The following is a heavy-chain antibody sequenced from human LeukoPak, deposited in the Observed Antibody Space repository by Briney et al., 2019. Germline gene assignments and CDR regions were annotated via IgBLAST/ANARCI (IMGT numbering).Heavy chain of an antibody. CDR1: GGSTSSGDHY. J-gene: IGHJ4*02. CDR2: IYYSGST. Sequence: SETLSLTCTVSGGSTSSGDHYWSWIRQHPGKGLEWIGYIYYSGSTYYNPSLKSRVTISVDTSKNQLSLKLSSVTAADTAIYYCASMNRDGFKYYFDYWGQGTLVTVSS. CDR3: ASMNRDGFKYYFDY. D-gene: IGHD5-24*01. V-gene: IGHV4-31*03.